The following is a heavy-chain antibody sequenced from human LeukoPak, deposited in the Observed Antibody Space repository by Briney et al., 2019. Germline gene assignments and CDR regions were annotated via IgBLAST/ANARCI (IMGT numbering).Heavy chain of an antibody. V-gene: IGHV1-18*01. Sequence: ASVKVSCKASGYTFTSYGISWVRQAPGQGLEWMGWISAYNGNTNYAQKLQGRVTMTTDTSTSTAYMELRSLRSDDTAVYYCAREQSGSYSEAFDIWGQGTMVTVSS. CDR2: ISAYNGNT. J-gene: IGHJ3*02. D-gene: IGHD1-26*01. CDR3: AREQSGSYSEAFDI. CDR1: GYTFTSYG.